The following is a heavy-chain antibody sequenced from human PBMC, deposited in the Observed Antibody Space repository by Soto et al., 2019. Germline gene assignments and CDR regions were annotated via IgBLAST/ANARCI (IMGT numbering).Heavy chain of an antibody. V-gene: IGHV1-69*06. CDR1: GGTFSSYA. CDR2: IIPIFGTA. J-gene: IGHJ5*02. CDR3: ARAHCSGGSCYVWWFDP. D-gene: IGHD2-15*01. Sequence: VASVKVSCKASGGTFSSYAISWVRQAPGQGLEWMGGIIPIFGTANYAQKFQGRVTITADKSTSTAYMELSSLRSEDTAVYYCARAHCSGGSCYVWWFDPWGQGTLVTVSS.